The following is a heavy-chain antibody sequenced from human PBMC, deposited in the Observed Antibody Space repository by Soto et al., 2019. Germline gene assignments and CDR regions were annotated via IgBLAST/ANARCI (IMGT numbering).Heavy chain of an antibody. CDR1: GFTFSNYG. V-gene: IGHV3-48*02. J-gene: IGHJ4*02. CDR3: ARGGAARPDY. Sequence: EVQQVESGGGLVQRGGSLRLSCAVSGFTFSNYGMNWVRQAPGKGLAWVSYSSSSGSTIQYADSVKGRFTISRDNAKNSLYLQMNSLRDEDTAVYYCARGGAARPDYWGQGTLVTVSS. CDR2: SSSSGSTI. D-gene: IGHD6-6*01.